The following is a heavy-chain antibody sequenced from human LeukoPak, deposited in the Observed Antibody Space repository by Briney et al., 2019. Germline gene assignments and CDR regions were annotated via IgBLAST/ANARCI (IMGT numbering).Heavy chain of an antibody. CDR3: AKGQGYSSGWYRFDY. CDR1: GFTFDDYA. V-gene: IGHV3-9*01. D-gene: IGHD6-19*01. CDR2: ISWNSGSI. Sequence: PGGSLRLSCAASGFTFDDYAMHWVRQAPGKGLEWVSGISWNSGSIGYADSVKGRFTISRDNAKNSLYLQMNSLRAEDTALYYCAKGQGYSSGWYRFDYWGQGTLDTVSS. J-gene: IGHJ4*02.